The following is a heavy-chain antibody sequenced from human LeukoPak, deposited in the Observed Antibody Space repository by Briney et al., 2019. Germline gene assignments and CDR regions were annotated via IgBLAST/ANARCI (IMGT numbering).Heavy chain of an antibody. D-gene: IGHD2-15*01. J-gene: IGHJ3*02. CDR1: GGSISSGGYY. CDR3: AREVALNLATEHAFDI. Sequence: SQTLSLTCTVSGGSISSGGYYWSWIRQPPGKGLEWIGYIYHSGSTYYNPSLKSRVTISVDRSKNQFSLKLSSVTAADTAVYYCAREVALNLATEHAFDIWGQGTMVTVSS. CDR2: IYHSGST. V-gene: IGHV4-30-2*01.